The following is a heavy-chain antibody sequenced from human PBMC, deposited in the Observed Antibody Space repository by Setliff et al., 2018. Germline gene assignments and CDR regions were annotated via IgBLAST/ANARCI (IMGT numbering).Heavy chain of an antibody. CDR3: ARGGTYRYFDY. CDR2: IYTSWST. V-gene: IGHV4-61*09. J-gene: IGHJ4*02. Sequence: SETLSLTCTVSDDSISSRHYYWSWIRQPAGKGLEWLGQIYTSWSTNYNPSLKGRATLSIDASKKQFTLKLTSVTAADTAVYYCARGGTYRYFDYWGQGTLVTVSS. CDR1: DDSISSRHYY.